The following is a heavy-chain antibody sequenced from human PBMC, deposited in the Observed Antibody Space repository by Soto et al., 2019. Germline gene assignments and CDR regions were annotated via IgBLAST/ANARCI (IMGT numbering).Heavy chain of an antibody. CDR3: ARETPSFDS. Sequence: XGFLGLSFAASGFSVSDYPENWVRQAPGKGLEWVSSIRTISSAIYFADSVRGRFTISRDNARNSLYLQMTSLRDEDTAVYYCARETPSFDSWGQGTLVTVS. D-gene: IGHD2-15*01. CDR2: IRTISSAI. V-gene: IGHV3-48*02. CDR1: GFSVSDYP. J-gene: IGHJ4*02.